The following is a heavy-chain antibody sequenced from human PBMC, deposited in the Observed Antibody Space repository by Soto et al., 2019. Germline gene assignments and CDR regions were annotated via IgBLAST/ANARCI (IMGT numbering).Heavy chain of an antibody. CDR2: IIPIFGTA. D-gene: IGHD3-22*01. CDR3: ASRCLNDSSGYRPYGMDV. J-gene: IGHJ6*02. V-gene: IGHV1-69*06. Sequence: SVKVSCKASGGTFSSYAISWVRQAPGQGLEWMGGIIPIFGTANYAQEFQGRVTITADKSTSTAYMELSSLRSEDTAVYYCASRCLNDSSGYRPYGMDVWGQGTTVTVSS. CDR1: GGTFSSYA.